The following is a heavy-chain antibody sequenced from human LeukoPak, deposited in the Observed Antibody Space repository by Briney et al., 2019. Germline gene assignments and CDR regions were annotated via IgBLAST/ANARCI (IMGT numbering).Heavy chain of an antibody. CDR2: ISASGGNT. Sequence: GGSLRLSCAASGFTLRSYAMIRVRQTPGKGLEWVSGISASGGNTNYADSVKGRFTISRDNSKNTLYLQLNSLRAEDTAVYYCAKDGKKYGSTWDFDYWGQGTLVTVSS. J-gene: IGHJ4*02. CDR3: AKDGKKYGSTWDFDY. CDR1: GFTLRSYA. D-gene: IGHD6-13*01. V-gene: IGHV3-23*01.